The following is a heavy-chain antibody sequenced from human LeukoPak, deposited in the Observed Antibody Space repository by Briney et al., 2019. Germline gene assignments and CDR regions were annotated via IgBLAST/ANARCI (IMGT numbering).Heavy chain of an antibody. CDR2: ISGSGGST. CDR1: GFTFSGFV. V-gene: IGHV3-23*01. D-gene: IGHD3-16*02. CDR3: TRDRVSSDS. J-gene: IGHJ4*02. Sequence: SGGSLRLSCAASGFTFSGFVMSWVHQAPGKGLEWVSAISGSGGSTYYADSVKGRFTISRDNSKNTLYLQMNSLRAEDTAVYYCTRDRVSSDSWGQGTLVSVSS.